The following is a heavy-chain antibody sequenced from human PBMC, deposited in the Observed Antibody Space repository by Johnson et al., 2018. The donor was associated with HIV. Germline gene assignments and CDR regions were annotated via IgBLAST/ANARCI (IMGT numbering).Heavy chain of an antibody. CDR2: ISSSGSTI. Sequence: QVQLVESGGGLVKPGGSLRLSCAASGFTFSDYYMSWIRQAPGKGLEWVSYISSSGSTIYYADSVKGRFTISRDNAKNSLYLQMNSLSAEDTALYYCARDLRVGAIDAFDIWGQGTMVTVSS. CDR3: ARDLRVGAIDAFDI. D-gene: IGHD1-26*01. CDR1: GFTFSDYY. V-gene: IGHV3-11*01. J-gene: IGHJ3*02.